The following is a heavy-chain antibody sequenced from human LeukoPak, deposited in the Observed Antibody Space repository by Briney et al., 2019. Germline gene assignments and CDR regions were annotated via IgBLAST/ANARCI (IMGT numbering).Heavy chain of an antibody. CDR3: AKGDCSGVNWYSTNEY. CDR1: GLPHNSYA. D-gene: IGHD2-15*01. J-gene: IGHJ4*02. V-gene: IGHV3-23*01. Sequence: GGSLTLPCAPSGLPHNSYAMMWLRQATGRGLEGVSGLSRSGGITHYADSVKGRFSISRDNSKNTLYLQMNSLRAEDTAVYYCAKGDCSGVNWYSTNEYWGQGTLVTVSS. CDR2: LSRSGGIT.